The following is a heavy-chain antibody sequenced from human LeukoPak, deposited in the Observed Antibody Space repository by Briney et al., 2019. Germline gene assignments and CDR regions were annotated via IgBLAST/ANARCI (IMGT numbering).Heavy chain of an antibody. Sequence: APVKVSCKASGYTFTGYYMHWVRQAPGQGLEWMGWINPNSGGTNYAQKFQGRVTMTRDTSISTAYMELSRLRSDDTAVYYCAKGGGYSGYGPPYYFDYWGQGTLVTVSS. CDR2: INPNSGGT. CDR3: AKGGGYSGYGPPYYFDY. J-gene: IGHJ4*02. V-gene: IGHV1-2*02. CDR1: GYTFTGYY. D-gene: IGHD5-12*01.